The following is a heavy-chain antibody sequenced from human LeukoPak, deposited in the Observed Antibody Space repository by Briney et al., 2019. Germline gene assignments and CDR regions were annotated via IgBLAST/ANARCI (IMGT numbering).Heavy chain of an antibody. V-gene: IGHV4-61*02. CDR1: GGSISSGSYY. CDR3: ARINRDGYNYGGGQNDY. CDR2: IYTSGST. Sequence: SETLSLTCTVSGGSISSGSYYWSWIRQPAGKGLEWIGRIYTSGSTNYNPSLKSRVNISVDTSKNQFSLKLSSVTAADTAVYYCARINRDGYNYGGGQNDYWGQGTLVTVSS. D-gene: IGHD5-24*01. J-gene: IGHJ4*02.